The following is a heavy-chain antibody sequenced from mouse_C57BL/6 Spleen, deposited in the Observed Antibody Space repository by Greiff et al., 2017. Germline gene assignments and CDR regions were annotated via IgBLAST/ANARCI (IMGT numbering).Heavy chain of an antibody. J-gene: IGHJ2*01. CDR3: ARGNYGSSYFDY. D-gene: IGHD1-1*01. V-gene: IGHV1-12*01. CDR1: GYTFTSYT. Sequence: SGAALVRPGASVKMSCKASGYTFTSYTMYWVKQTPRQGLEWIGAIYPGSGDTSYNQKFKGKATLTVDKSSSTAYMQLSMLTSEDSAVYFCARGNYGSSYFDYWGQGTTLTVSS. CDR2: IYPGSGDT.